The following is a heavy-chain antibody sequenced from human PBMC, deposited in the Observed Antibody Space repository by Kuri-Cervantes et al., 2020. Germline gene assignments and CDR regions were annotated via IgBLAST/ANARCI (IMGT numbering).Heavy chain of an antibody. CDR3: AKDHYKAYCSSTSCSFSHDFQH. Sequence: GESLKISCGASGFTLSNYAMSWVRQAPGKGLEWVSGISGGGGRTYYADSVKGRFTISRDISKNTLYLQMNSLRAEDTAVYYCAKDHYKAYCSSTSCSFSHDFQHWGQGTLVTVSS. D-gene: IGHD2-2*01. J-gene: IGHJ1*01. CDR1: GFTLSNYA. V-gene: IGHV3-23*01. CDR2: ISGGGGRT.